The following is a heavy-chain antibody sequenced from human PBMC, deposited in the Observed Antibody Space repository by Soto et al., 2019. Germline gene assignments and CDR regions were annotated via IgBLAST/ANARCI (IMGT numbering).Heavy chain of an antibody. D-gene: IGHD3-22*01. CDR3: ARGDYYDTSGPFSDAFDI. CDR1: GYTLSSYW. CDR2: IKPDGSEK. V-gene: IGHV3-7*04. Sequence: GGSLRLSCAASGYTLSSYWMSGVRKTPGKGLEWVANIKPDGSEKWYVDSVKGRFTISRDNAKNSLYLQMNSLRAEDTAVYYCARGDYYDTSGPFSDAFDIWGQGTMVTVSS. J-gene: IGHJ3*02.